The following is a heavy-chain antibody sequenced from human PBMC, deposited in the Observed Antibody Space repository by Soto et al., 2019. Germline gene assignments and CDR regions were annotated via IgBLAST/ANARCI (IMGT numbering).Heavy chain of an antibody. Sequence: ASVKVSCKASGYTFTSYYMHWVRQAPGQGPEWMGIINPNVGSTTYAQRFQGRFTITRDTSTSTVYMELSRLRPEDTAVYYCVRDYDILTAYQYYFDYWGQGTLVTVS. CDR1: GYTFTSYY. CDR2: INPNVGST. V-gene: IGHV1-46*01. J-gene: IGHJ4*02. CDR3: VRDYDILTAYQYYFDY. D-gene: IGHD3-9*01.